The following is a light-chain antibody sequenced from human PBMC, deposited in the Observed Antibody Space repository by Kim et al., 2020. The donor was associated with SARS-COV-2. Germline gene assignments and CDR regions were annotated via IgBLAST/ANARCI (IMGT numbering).Light chain of an antibody. CDR3: TSFGNSGPYV. CDR2: RVN. Sequence: ITISCTVTRSDVGGNDVVSWYQHQPGKAPKLIIFRVNVRPSGISDRFSASKSGNTASLTISGLRAEDEGDYYCTSFGNSGPYVFGTGTKVTVL. V-gene: IGLV2-14*03. CDR1: RSDVGGNDV. J-gene: IGLJ1*01.